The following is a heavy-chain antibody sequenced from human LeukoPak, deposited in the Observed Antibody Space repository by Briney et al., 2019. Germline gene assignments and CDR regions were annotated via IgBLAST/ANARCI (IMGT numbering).Heavy chain of an antibody. CDR1: GGSISSYY. Sequence: PSETLSLTCTVSGGSISSYYWSWIRQPAGKGLEWIGRIHTSGNTDYSPSLKSRVTMSVDTSKNQFSLKVRSVTVADTAVYYCAREGSATARPFVSNDYWGQGTLVTVSS. CDR2: IHTSGNT. V-gene: IGHV4-4*07. J-gene: IGHJ4*02. D-gene: IGHD6-6*01. CDR3: AREGSATARPFVSNDY.